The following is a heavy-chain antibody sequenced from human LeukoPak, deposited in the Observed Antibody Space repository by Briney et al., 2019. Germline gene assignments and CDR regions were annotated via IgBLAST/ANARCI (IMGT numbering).Heavy chain of an antibody. J-gene: IGHJ4*02. CDR2: IYYSGST. CDR3: ARQLTYSSGYPWTFDY. V-gene: IGHV4-39*01. CDR1: GGSISSSSYY. Sequence: SETLSLTCTVSGGSISSSSYYWGWISQPPGKGLAWIGSIYYSGSTYYNPSLKSRVTISVDTSKNQFSLKLSSVTAADTAVYYCARQLTYSSGYPWTFDYWGQGTLVTVSS. D-gene: IGHD5-18*01.